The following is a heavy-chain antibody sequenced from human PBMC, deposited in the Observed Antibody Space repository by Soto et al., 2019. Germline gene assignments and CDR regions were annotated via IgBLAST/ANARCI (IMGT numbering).Heavy chain of an antibody. V-gene: IGHV3-33*01. J-gene: IGHJ6*03. CDR3: ARVAPAASIYYYYYYMDV. CDR2: IWYDGSNN. D-gene: IGHD2-2*01. Sequence: QVQLVESGGGVVQPGRSLRLSCAASGFTFSSYGMHWVRQAPGKGLEWVAVIWYDGSNNYYADSVKGRFTISRDNSKNTLYLQMNSLRAEDTAVYYCARVAPAASIYYYYYYMDVWGKGTTVTVSS. CDR1: GFTFSSYG.